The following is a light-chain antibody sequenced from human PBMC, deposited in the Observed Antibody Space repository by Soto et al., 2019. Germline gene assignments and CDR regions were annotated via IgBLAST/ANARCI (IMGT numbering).Light chain of an antibody. J-gene: IGLJ1*01. CDR3: SSYTSTNTPYV. CDR2: SNN. Sequence: QSVLTQPPSASGTPGQRVTISCSGSSSNIGSNTVNWYQQLPGTAPKLLIYSNNQRPSGVPDRFSGSKSGTSASLAISGLQSEDEADYYCSSYTSTNTPYVFGTGTKLTVL. CDR1: SSNIGSNT. V-gene: IGLV1-44*01.